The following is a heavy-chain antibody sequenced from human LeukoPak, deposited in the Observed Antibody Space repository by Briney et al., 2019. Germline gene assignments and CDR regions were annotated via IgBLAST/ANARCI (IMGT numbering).Heavy chain of an antibody. CDR2: ISSSGNTI. V-gene: IGHV3-11*04. J-gene: IGHJ4*02. D-gene: IGHD1-14*01. Sequence: GRSLRLSCAASGFTFSNYYMGWIRQAPGKGLEWVSYISSSGNTIHYADSVKGRFTISRDNARNSLFLQMNSLRAEDTAVYYCARESGPRAADYWGQGTLVTVSS. CDR1: GFTFSNYY. CDR3: ARESGPRAADY.